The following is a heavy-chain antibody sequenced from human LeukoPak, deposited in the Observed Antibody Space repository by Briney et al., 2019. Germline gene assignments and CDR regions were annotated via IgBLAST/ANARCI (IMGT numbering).Heavy chain of an antibody. CDR3: AKGRWVAVAGTGPLYDY. V-gene: IGHV3-23*01. Sequence: GGSLRLSCAASGFTFSSYAMSWVRQAPGKGLEWVSAISGSGGSTYYADSVKGRFTISRDNSKNTLYLQMNSLRAEDTAVYHCAKGRWVAVAGTGPLYDYWGQGTLVTVSS. CDR1: GFTFSSYA. D-gene: IGHD6-19*01. J-gene: IGHJ4*02. CDR2: ISGSGGST.